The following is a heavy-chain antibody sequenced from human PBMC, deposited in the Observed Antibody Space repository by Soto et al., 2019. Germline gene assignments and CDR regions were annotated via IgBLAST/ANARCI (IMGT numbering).Heavy chain of an antibody. CDR3: ARLEEATAGY. Sequence: GESLKISCKGSGYDFIDYWIGWVRQMPGKGLEWVGMIYPGDSDTRYSPSFQGQVTISADRSITTTYLQWSSLKASDTAMYYCARLEEATAGYWGQGTLVTVSS. CDR1: GYDFIDYW. J-gene: IGHJ4*02. D-gene: IGHD1-26*01. V-gene: IGHV5-51*01. CDR2: IYPGDSDT.